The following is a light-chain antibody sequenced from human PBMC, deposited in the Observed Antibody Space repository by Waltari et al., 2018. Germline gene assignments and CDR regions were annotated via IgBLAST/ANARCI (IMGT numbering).Light chain of an antibody. CDR1: GSDVGGYDY. CDR2: EVS. J-gene: IGLJ1*01. CDR3: LSYTSSSTYV. Sequence: QSALTQPASVSGSPGQSITFSCTGTGSDVGGYDYVSWYQQHPGKVPKLMIYEVSNRPSGGSNRFSGSKSGNTASLTISGLQAEDEADYYCLSYTSSSTYVFGTGTKVTVL. V-gene: IGLV2-14*01.